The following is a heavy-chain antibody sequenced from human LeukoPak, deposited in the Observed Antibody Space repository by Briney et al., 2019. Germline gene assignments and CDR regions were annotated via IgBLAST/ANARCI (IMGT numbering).Heavy chain of an antibody. CDR3: ARGVYIAAAQYGY. J-gene: IGHJ4*02. V-gene: IGHV4-59*01. CDR2: IYYSGST. Sequence: SETLSLTCTVSGGSISSYYWSWIRQPPGKGLEWIGNIYYSGSTNYNPSLKSRVTISVDTSKNQFSLKLNSVTAADTAVYYCARGVYIAAAQYGYWGQGTLVTVSS. D-gene: IGHD6-13*01. CDR1: GGSISSYY.